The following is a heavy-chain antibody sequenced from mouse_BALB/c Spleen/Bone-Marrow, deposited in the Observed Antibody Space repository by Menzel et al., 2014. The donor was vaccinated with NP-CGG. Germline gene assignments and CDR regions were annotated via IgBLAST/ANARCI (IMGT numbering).Heavy chain of an antibody. CDR1: GFTFSSYA. D-gene: IGHD2-14*01. J-gene: IGHJ4*01. CDR2: ISSGGSYT. Sequence: DVMLVESGGGLVKPGGSLKLSCAASGFTFSSYAMSWVRQTPEKRLEWVATISSGGSYTYYPDSVKGRFTISRDNAKNTLYLQMSSLRSEDTAMYYCARQRKVRPYYYAMDYWGQGTSVTVSS. V-gene: IGHV5-9-1*01. CDR3: ARQRKVRPYYYAMDY.